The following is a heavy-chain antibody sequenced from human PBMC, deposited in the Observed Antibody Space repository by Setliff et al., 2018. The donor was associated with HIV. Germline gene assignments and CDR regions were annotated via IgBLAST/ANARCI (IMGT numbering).Heavy chain of an antibody. CDR3: ASVQVDSSGPFDY. CDR1: GYSINTAYY. CDR2: FHHSGST. Sequence: SETLSLTCSVSGYSINTAYYWGWIRQSPGKGLEWIGGFHHSGSTHYNPSLKSRVTISVDTSKNQFSLKLSSVTAADTAVYYCASVQVDSSGPFDYWGQGTLVTVSS. V-gene: IGHV4-38-2*01. D-gene: IGHD6-19*01. J-gene: IGHJ4*02.